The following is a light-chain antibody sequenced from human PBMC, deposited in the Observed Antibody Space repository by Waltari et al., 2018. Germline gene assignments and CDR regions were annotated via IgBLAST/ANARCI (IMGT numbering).Light chain of an antibody. CDR3: QQRSNWPPYT. Sequence: EIVLTQSPATLSLSPGETATLSCRASQSVSSNLAWYQQKPGQAPRLLIYDASNRATGIPARFSGSGSGTDFTLTISSLEPEDFAVYYCQQRSNWPPYTFGQGTKLEIK. CDR1: QSVSSN. J-gene: IGKJ2*01. V-gene: IGKV3-11*01. CDR2: DAS.